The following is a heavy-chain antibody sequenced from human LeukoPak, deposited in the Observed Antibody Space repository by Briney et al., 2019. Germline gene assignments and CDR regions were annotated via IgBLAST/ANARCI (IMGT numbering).Heavy chain of an antibody. CDR3: AREWIYYYESTGWKRTRPSGHDY. J-gene: IGHJ4*02. CDR1: GGSISSASYY. CDR2: IYSSGST. Sequence: PSETLSLTCTVSGGSISSASYYWSWIRQPAGKGLEWIGRIYSSGSTNYNPSLKRRVTISVDTSKNQLSLKLSSVTAADTAVYYCAREWIYYYESTGWKRTRPSGHDYWGQGTLVTVSS. D-gene: IGHD3-22*01. V-gene: IGHV4-61*02.